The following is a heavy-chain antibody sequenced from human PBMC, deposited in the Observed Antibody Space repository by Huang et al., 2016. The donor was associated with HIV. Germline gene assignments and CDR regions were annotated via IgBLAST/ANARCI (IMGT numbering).Heavy chain of an antibody. V-gene: IGHV3-30*18. CDR2: ISYDGSNK. CDR1: GFSVSTYG. D-gene: IGHD1-26*01. CDR3: AKDGADEEWDIDY. Sequence: VQLVESGGGVVQPGRSLRLACAASGFSVSTYGLPWVRRAVGKGLEWVAVISYDGSNKYYAHSVKGRFTSSRDTSENKVYLQMNSLRHEDTAVYYCAKDGADEEWDIDYWGQGTLVTVSS. J-gene: IGHJ4*02.